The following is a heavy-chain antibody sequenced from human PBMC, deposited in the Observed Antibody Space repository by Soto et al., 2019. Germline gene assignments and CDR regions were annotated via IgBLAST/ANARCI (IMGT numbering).Heavy chain of an antibody. CDR1: GYTLTSYA. Sequence: ASVKVPCKASGYTLTSYAMHWVRQAPGQRLEWMGWINAGNGNTKYSQKFQGRVTITRDTSASTAYMELSSLRSEDTAVYYCAIHYDILNGYDYWGQGTLVTLSS. D-gene: IGHD3-9*01. J-gene: IGHJ4*02. V-gene: IGHV1-3*01. CDR3: AIHYDILNGYDY. CDR2: INAGNGNT.